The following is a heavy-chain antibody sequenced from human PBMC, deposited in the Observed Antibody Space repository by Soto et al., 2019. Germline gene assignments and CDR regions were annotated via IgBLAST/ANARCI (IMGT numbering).Heavy chain of an antibody. Sequence: SVKVSCKASGGTFSSYAISWVRQAPGQGLEWMGGIIPIFGTANYAQKFQGRVTITADESTSTAYMELSSLRSEDTAVYYCARAFWSGSHPDYWGQGTLVTVSS. CDR1: GGTFSSYA. V-gene: IGHV1-69*13. J-gene: IGHJ4*02. D-gene: IGHD3-3*01. CDR2: IIPIFGTA. CDR3: ARAFWSGSHPDY.